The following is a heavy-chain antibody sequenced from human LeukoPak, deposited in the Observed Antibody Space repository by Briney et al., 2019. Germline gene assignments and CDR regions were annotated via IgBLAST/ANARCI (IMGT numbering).Heavy chain of an antibody. D-gene: IGHD2-8*01. J-gene: IGHJ4*02. V-gene: IGHV3-23*01. CDR3: AKDGRGYAIFHY. CDR2: ISGGGGST. Sequence: GGSLRLSCAASGFTFSSYAMSLVRQAPGQGLEWVSTISGGGGSTYYADSVRGRFTISRDNSKNTLYLQVASLRAEDTAVYYCAKDGRGYAIFHYWGQGALVTVSS. CDR1: GFTFSSYA.